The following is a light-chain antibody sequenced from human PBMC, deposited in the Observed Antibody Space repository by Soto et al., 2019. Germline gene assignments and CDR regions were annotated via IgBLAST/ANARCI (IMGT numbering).Light chain of an antibody. V-gene: IGKV3-15*01. Sequence: EIVMTQSPATLSVSPGERATLSCRASQTVSSNLAWYQHKPGQAPRLLIHGASTRAAGIQARFSGSGSGTEFTLTISSLQSEDFAVYYCQQYNDWPPFTVGPGTRVDIK. CDR3: QQYNDWPPFT. J-gene: IGKJ3*01. CDR2: GAS. CDR1: QTVSSN.